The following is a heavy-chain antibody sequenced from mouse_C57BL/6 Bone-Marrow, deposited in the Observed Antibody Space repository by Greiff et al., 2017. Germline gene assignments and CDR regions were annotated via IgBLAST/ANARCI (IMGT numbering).Heavy chain of an antibody. CDR2: IYPRCGNT. V-gene: IGHV1-81*01. CDR3: ARWFLDV. CDR1: GYTFTSYG. Sequence: QVQLQQSGAELARPGASVKLSCKASGYTFTSYGISWVKQRTGQGLEWIGEIYPRCGNTYYNEKFKGKATLTADKSSSTAYMELRSLTSEDSAVYFCARWFLDVWGTGTTVTVSS. D-gene: IGHD2-2*01. J-gene: IGHJ1*03.